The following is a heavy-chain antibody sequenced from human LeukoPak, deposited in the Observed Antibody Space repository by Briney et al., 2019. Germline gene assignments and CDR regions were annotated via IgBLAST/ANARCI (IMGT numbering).Heavy chain of an antibody. CDR2: INTNSGGT. Sequence: ASVKVSCKASGYTLTAHYMHWVRQAPGQGLEWMGRINTNSGGTKYAQRFQGRVTMTRDTSISTAYMDLSRLGSDDTAVYYCATDIEDYDSTFANWGQGTLVTVSS. V-gene: IGHV1-2*06. CDR3: ATDIEDYDSTFAN. J-gene: IGHJ4*02. CDR1: GYTLTAHY. D-gene: IGHD3-22*01.